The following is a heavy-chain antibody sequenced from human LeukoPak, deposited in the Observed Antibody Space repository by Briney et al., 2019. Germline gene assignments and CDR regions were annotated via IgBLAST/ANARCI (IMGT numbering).Heavy chain of an antibody. CDR1: GFTVSNNY. V-gene: IGHV3-53*01. D-gene: IGHD3-22*01. CDR2: IYSSGST. Sequence: GGSLRLSCAVSGFTVSNNYMSWVRQAPGKGLEWVSVIYSSGSTYYADSVKGRFTISRDNSKNTLYLQMISLRAEDTAVYYCARDRVYDSSGYYEYTFGFWGQGTLVTVSS. CDR3: ARDRVYDSSGYYEYTFGF. J-gene: IGHJ4*02.